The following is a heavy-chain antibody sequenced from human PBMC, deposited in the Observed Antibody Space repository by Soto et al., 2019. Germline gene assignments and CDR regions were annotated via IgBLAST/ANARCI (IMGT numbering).Heavy chain of an antibody. Sequence: PSETLSLTCTVSGGSISSSSYYWGWIRQPPGKGLEWIGYIYSSGSTNYNPSLKGRVTMSLDTSKNQVSLNVTSVTAADTAVYYCAATPRYWGQGRLVTVSS. V-gene: IGHV4-61*05. CDR3: AATPRY. CDR2: IYSSGST. CDR1: GGSISSSSYY. D-gene: IGHD1-26*01. J-gene: IGHJ4*02.